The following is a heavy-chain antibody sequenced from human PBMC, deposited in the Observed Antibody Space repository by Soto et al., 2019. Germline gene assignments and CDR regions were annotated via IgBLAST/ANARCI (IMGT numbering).Heavy chain of an antibody. V-gene: IGHV3-53*01. Sequence: GGSLRLSCAASGFIVSSNYMNWVRQAPGKGLEWVSDIYSGGTTYYADSVKGRFIISRDNSKNTLYLQMNSLRAEDTAVYYCERSRAMDVWGQGTTVTVSS. CDR2: IYSGGTT. J-gene: IGHJ6*02. CDR1: GFIVSSNY. CDR3: ERSRAMDV.